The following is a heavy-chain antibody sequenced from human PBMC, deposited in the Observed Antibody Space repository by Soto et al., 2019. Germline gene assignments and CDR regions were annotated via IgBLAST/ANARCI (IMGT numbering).Heavy chain of an antibody. CDR2: IYHSGST. V-gene: IGHV4-38-2*01. D-gene: IGHD3-9*01. J-gene: IGHJ5*02. CDR3: ARGGAIYDILTGYYPHWFDP. Sequence: LSLTCAVSGYSISSGYYWGWIRQPPGKGLEWIGSIYHSGSTYYNPSLKSRVTISVDTSKNQFSLKLSSVTAADTAVYYCARGGAIYDILTGYYPHWFDPWGQGTLVTVSS. CDR1: GYSISSGYY.